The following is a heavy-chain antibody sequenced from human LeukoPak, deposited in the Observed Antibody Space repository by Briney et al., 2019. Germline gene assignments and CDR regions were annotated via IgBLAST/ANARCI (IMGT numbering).Heavy chain of an antibody. D-gene: IGHD3-10*01. Sequence: SETLSLTCTVSGGSISSYYWSWIRQPAGKGLEWIGRIYTSGSTNYNPSLKSRVTMSVDTSKNQFSLKLSPVTAADTAVYYCAREGSITMVRGVIVLHNWFDPWGQGTLVTVSS. CDR2: IYTSGST. V-gene: IGHV4-4*07. J-gene: IGHJ5*02. CDR1: GGSISSYY. CDR3: AREGSITMVRGVIVLHNWFDP.